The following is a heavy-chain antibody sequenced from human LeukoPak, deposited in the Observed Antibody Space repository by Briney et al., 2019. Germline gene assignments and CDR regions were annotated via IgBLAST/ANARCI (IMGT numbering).Heavy chain of an antibody. CDR2: IYTSGST. V-gene: IGHV4-61*02. D-gene: IGHD3-9*01. CDR3: ARASLDYDILTGYYEGAFDI. Sequence: SETLSLTCTVSGGSVNSGNYYWSWIRQPAGKGLEWIGRIYTSGSTNYNPSLKSRVTISVDTSKNQFSLKLSSVTAADTAVYYCARASLDYDILTGYYEGAFDIWGLGTMVTVSS. CDR1: GGSVNSGNYY. J-gene: IGHJ3*02.